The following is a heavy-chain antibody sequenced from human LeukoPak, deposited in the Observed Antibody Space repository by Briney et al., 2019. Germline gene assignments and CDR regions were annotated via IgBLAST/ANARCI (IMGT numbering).Heavy chain of an antibody. Sequence: SQTLSLTCAISGDSVSSDSAAWNWIRQSPSRGLEWLARTYFRSKWYYDYALAVKGRITINPDTSKNQFSLQLNSVTPEDTAVYYCARHLLTVVTLEEIFDYWGQGTLVTVSS. CDR1: GDSVSSDSAA. D-gene: IGHD4-23*01. V-gene: IGHV6-1*01. J-gene: IGHJ4*02. CDR2: TYFRSKWYY. CDR3: ARHLLTVVTLEEIFDY.